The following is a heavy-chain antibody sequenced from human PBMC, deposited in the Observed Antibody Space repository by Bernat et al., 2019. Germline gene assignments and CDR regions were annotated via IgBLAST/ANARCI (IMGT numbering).Heavy chain of an antibody. D-gene: IGHD6-13*01. Sequence: QVQLVESGGGVVQPGRSLRLSCAASGITFSSYGMHWVRQAPAKGLEWVAVIWYDGSNKYYAGSVEGRFTITRENSKNTLYLQMNSLRAEDTAVYYCARGTWYSSSWYPSSWGQGTLVTVSS. V-gene: IGHV3-33*01. CDR2: IWYDGSNK. J-gene: IGHJ5*02. CDR3: ARGTWYSSSWYPSS. CDR1: GITFSSYG.